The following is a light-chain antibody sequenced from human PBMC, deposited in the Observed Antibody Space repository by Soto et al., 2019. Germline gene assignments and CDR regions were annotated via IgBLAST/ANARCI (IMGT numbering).Light chain of an antibody. Sequence: DIQMTQSPSTVSASVGDSVTITCRASQSITTWLAWYQQRPGKAPKLLIYDVSSLQSGVPSRFSGSGSGTEFTLTISSRQPDDFATYYCQHYKMDSPWTFGQGTKVDI. V-gene: IGKV1-5*01. CDR1: QSITTW. CDR2: DVS. J-gene: IGKJ1*01. CDR3: QHYKMDSPWT.